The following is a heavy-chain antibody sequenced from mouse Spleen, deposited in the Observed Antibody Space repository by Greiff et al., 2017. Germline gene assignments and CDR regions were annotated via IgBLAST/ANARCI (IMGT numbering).Heavy chain of an antibody. D-gene: IGHD2-1*01. J-gene: IGHJ3*01. CDR3: ASYGNYVGFAY. V-gene: IGHV2-6-7*01. CDR2: IWGDGST. Sequence: VQGVESGPGLVAPSQSLSITCTVSGFSLTGYGVNWVRQPPGKGLEWLGMIWGDGSTDYNSALKSRLSISKDNSKSQVFLKMNSLQTDDTARYYCASYGNYVGFAYWGQGTLVTVSA. CDR1: GFSLTGYG.